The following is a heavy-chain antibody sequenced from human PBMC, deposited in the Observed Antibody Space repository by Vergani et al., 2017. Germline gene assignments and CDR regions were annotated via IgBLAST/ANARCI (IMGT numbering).Heavy chain of an antibody. D-gene: IGHD3-10*01. J-gene: IGHJ4*02. CDR2: IGTAGDT. CDR3: ARATYYYGSGSHAAPYYFDY. CDR1: GFTFSSYD. Sequence: EVQLVESGGGLVQPGGSLRLSCAASGFTFSSYDMHWVRQATGKGLGWVSAIGTAGDTYYPGSVKGRFTISRENAKNSLYLQMNSLEAGDTAVYYCARATYYYGSGSHAAPYYFDYWGQGTLVTVSS. V-gene: IGHV3-13*01.